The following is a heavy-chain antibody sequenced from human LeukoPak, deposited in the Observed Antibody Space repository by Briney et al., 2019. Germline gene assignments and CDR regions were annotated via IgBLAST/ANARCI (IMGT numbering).Heavy chain of an antibody. J-gene: IGHJ4*02. Sequence: SETLSLTCAVYGGSFSGYYWSWIRQPPGKGLEWIGYLYDSGSTYLNPSLESRVSMSLDTSQNQFSLRLRSVTAADTALYYCARLHGDYASGTPPFDYWGQGALVTASS. V-gene: IGHV4-34*09. CDR1: GGSFSGYY. D-gene: IGHD3-10*01. CDR2: LYDSGST. CDR3: ARLHGDYASGTPPFDY.